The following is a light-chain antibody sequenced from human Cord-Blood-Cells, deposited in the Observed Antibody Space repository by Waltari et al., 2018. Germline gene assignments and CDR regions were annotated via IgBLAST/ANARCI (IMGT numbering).Light chain of an antibody. V-gene: IGLV2-8*01. Sequence: QSALTQPPSASGSPGQSVTISCTGTSSDVGGYNYDSWYQQHPGHAPKLMIYEVSKRPAGVPVRFAGSKAGDTASLTVSGLQAEDEADYYCSSYAGSNVAFGTGTKVTVL. CDR1: SSDVGGYNY. CDR2: EVS. CDR3: SSYAGSNVA. J-gene: IGLJ1*01.